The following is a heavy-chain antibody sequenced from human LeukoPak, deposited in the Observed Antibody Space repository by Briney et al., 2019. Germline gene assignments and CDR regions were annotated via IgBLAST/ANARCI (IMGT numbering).Heavy chain of an antibody. CDR3: ARGNTDLSGSYYNRGYYYYGMDV. CDR1: GGTFSSYA. V-gene: IGHV1-69*01. CDR2: IIPFFGTA. D-gene: IGHD3-10*01. J-gene: IGHJ6*01. Sequence: SVKVSCKASGGTFSSYAISWVRQAPGQGLEWMGGIIPFFGTANYAQKFQGRVTITADESTSTAYMELSSLRSEDTAVYYCARGNTDLSGSYYNRGYYYYGMDVWGQGTTVTVSS.